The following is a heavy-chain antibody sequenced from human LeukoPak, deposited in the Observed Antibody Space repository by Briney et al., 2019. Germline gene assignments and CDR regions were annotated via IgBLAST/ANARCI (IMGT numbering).Heavy chain of an antibody. CDR1: GGSFSGYY. Sequence: PSETLSLTCAVYGGSFSGYYWSWIRQPPGKGLEWIGEINHSGSTNYNPSLKSRVTISVDTSKSQFSLKLSSVTAADTAVYYCARGTTYGDYVDYYGMDVWGQGTTVTVSS. CDR3: ARGTTYGDYVDYYGMDV. V-gene: IGHV4-34*01. D-gene: IGHD4-17*01. J-gene: IGHJ6*02. CDR2: INHSGST.